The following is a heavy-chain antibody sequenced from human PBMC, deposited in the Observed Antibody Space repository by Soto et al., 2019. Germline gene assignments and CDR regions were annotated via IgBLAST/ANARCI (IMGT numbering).Heavy chain of an antibody. CDR2: INSDGTTT. V-gene: IGHV3-74*01. CDR1: GLTFSNYW. CDR3: ARVAVGAYFFHY. Sequence: EVQLVESGGGLVQPGESLRLSCAASGLTFSNYWMHWVRQAPGKGLVWVSRINSDGTTTSYADSVRGRFTISRDNARDTVYLHMNSLGAEDTAVYYCARVAVGAYFFHYWGQGTLVTVSS. J-gene: IGHJ4*02. D-gene: IGHD1-26*01.